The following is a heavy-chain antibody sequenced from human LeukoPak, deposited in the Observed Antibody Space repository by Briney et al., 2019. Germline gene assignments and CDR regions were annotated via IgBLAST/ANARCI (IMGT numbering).Heavy chain of an antibody. V-gene: IGHV3-23*01. CDR3: ANVWFGEFNFDY. J-gene: IGHJ4*02. D-gene: IGHD3-10*01. CDR1: GFTFSSYA. Sequence: GGSLRLSCAASGFTFSSYAMSWVRQAPGRGLEWVSAISGSGGSTYYADSVKGRFTISRDNSKNTLYLQMNSLRAEDTAVYYCANVWFGEFNFDYWGQGTLVTVSS. CDR2: ISGSGGST.